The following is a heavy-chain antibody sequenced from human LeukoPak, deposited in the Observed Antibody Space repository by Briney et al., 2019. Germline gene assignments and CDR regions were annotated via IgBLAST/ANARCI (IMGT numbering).Heavy chain of an antibody. CDR1: GGSFTSYG. J-gene: IGHJ5*02. CDR3: ARGNFAAARYNWFDP. D-gene: IGHD6-13*01. V-gene: IGHV1-2*02. CDR2: INPNSGGT. Sequence: ASVKVSCKASGGSFTSYGISWVRQAPGQGLEWMGWINPNSGGTNYAQKFQGRVTMTRDTSISTAYMELSRLRSDDTAVYYCARGNFAAARYNWFDPWGQGTLVTVSS.